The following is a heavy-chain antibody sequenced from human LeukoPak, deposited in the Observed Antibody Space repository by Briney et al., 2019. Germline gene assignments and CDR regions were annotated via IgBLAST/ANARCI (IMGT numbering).Heavy chain of an antibody. CDR2: IYSGGTT. CDR3: TKDSTVRWGS. Sequence: PGGSLRLSCAASGFTVSSSYMSWVRQAPGKGLEWVSIIYSGGTTYYADSVKGRFTISRDNSKNTLYLQMNSLSAEDTALYFCTKDSTVRWGSWGRGTLVTVSS. CDR1: GFTVSSSY. J-gene: IGHJ5*02. D-gene: IGHD7-27*01. V-gene: IGHV3-53*01.